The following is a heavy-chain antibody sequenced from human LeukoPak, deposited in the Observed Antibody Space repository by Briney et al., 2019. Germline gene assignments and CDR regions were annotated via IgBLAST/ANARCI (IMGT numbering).Heavy chain of an antibody. CDR1: GYTFTSYG. D-gene: IGHD3-22*01. V-gene: IGHV1-18*01. CDR2: ISAYNGNT. CDR3: ARNTPYYYDSSGYYLN. J-gene: IGHJ4*02. Sequence: ASVKVSCKASGYTFTSYGISWVRQAPGQGLEGMGWISAYNGNTNYAQKLQGRVTMATDTSTSTAYMELRSLRSDDTAVYYCARNTPYYYDSSGYYLNWGQGTLVTVSS.